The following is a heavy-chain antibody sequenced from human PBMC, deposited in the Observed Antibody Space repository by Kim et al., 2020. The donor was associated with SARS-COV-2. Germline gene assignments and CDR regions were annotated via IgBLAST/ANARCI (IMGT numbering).Heavy chain of an antibody. D-gene: IGHD3-9*01. CDR3: ARDSFRYFDWPRFDP. J-gene: IGHJ5*02. CDR2: IYTSGST. V-gene: IGHV4-4*07. Sequence: SETLSLTCTVSGGSISSYYWSWIRQPAGKGLEWIGRIYTSGSTNYNPSLKSRVTMSVDTSKNQFSLKLSSVTAADTAVYYCARDSFRYFDWPRFDPWGQGTLVTVSS. CDR1: GGSISSYY.